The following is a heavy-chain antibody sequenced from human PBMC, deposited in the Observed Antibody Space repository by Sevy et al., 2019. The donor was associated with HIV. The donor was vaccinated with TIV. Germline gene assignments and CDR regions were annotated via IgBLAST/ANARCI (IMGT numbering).Heavy chain of an antibody. D-gene: IGHD3-22*01. Sequence: GGSLRLSCAASGFTFSSYSMNWVRRAPGKGLEWVSYISSSSSTIYYADSVKGRFTISRDNAKNSLYLQMNSLRDEDTAVYYCARDSKIRVWYYDSSGPSGIDYWGQGTLVTVSS. CDR1: GFTFSSYS. V-gene: IGHV3-48*02. CDR2: ISSSSSTI. CDR3: ARDSKIRVWYYDSSGPSGIDY. J-gene: IGHJ4*02.